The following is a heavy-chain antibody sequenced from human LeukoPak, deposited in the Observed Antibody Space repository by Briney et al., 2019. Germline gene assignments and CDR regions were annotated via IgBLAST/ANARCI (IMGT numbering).Heavy chain of an antibody. D-gene: IGHD3-3*01. CDR3: ARDEAIFGAGYYYGMDV. CDR2: INYSGST. CDR1: GGSISSGDYY. Sequence: SETLSLTCTVSGGSISSGDYYWSWIRQPPGKGLEWIGYINYSGSTYYNPSLKSRVTISVDTSQNQFSLKLSSVTAADTAVYYCARDEAIFGAGYYYGMDVWGQGTTVTVSS. J-gene: IGHJ6*02. V-gene: IGHV4-30-4*01.